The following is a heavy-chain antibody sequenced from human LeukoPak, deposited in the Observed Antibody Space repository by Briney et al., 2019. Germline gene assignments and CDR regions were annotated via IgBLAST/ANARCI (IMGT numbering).Heavy chain of an antibody. CDR1: GFTFSTYA. CDR2: ISGSGGDP. CDR3: AKDQGGNYQYYFDY. V-gene: IGHV3-23*01. D-gene: IGHD1-26*01. Sequence: GGSLRLSRVASGFTFSTYAMNWVRQAPGKGLEWVSGISGSGGDPYYADSVEGRFTISRDNSKNTLYLQMNSLRAGDTAVYYCAKDQGGNYQYYFDYWGQGTLVTVSS. J-gene: IGHJ4*02.